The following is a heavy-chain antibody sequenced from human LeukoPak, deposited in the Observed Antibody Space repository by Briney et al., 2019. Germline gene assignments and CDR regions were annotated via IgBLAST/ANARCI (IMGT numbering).Heavy chain of an antibody. CDR3: ARQTGSGLFILP. V-gene: IGHV4-39*01. J-gene: IGHJ4*02. Sequence: SETLSLTCTVSGGSINSNNYYWGWIRQPPGKGLEWIGSIYYSGNTYYNASLKSQVSISIDTSKNQFSLRLTSVTAADTAVYYCARQTGSGLFILPGGQGTLVTVSS. CDR2: IYYSGNT. D-gene: IGHD3/OR15-3a*01. CDR1: GGSINSNNYY.